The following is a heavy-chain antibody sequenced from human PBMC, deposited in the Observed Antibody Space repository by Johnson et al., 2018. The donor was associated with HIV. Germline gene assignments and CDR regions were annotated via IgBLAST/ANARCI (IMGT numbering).Heavy chain of an antibody. D-gene: IGHD6-13*01. CDR2: IGTAGDT. CDR1: GFTFSSYD. CDR3: ARGSSSWLHDAFDI. J-gene: IGHJ3*02. Sequence: VQLVESGGGLVQPGGSLRLSCAASGFTFSSYDMHWVRQATGKGLEWVSAIGTAGDTYYPGSVKGRFTISRENAKNSLYLQMNSLRAEDTAVYYCARGSSSWLHDAFDIWGQGTMVTVSS. V-gene: IGHV3-13*01.